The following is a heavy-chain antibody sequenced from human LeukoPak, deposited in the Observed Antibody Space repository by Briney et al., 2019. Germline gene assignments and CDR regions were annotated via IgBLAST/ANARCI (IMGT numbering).Heavy chain of an antibody. Sequence: GASVKVSCKASGYTFTGYCMHWVRQAPGQGLEWMGWINPNSGGTNYAQKFQGRVTMTRDTSISTAYMELSRLRSDDTAVYYCARDEYDYGGTLLYYFDYWGQGTLVTVSS. J-gene: IGHJ4*02. D-gene: IGHD4-23*01. CDR3: ARDEYDYGGTLLYYFDY. CDR2: INPNSGGT. CDR1: GYTFTGYC. V-gene: IGHV1-2*02.